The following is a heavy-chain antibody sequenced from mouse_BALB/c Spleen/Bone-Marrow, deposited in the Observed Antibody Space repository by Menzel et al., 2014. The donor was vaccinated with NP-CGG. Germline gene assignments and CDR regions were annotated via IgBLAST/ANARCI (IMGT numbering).Heavy chain of an antibody. Sequence: VNVVDSGPGLVAPSQSLSITCTVSGFSLTSYGVHWVRQPPGKGLEWLVVIWSDGSTTYNSALKSRLSISKDNSKSQVCLKMNSLQTDDTAMYYCARSSPTTWAMDYWGQGTSVTVSS. J-gene: IGHJ4*01. CDR2: IWSDGST. V-gene: IGHV2-6*02. D-gene: IGHD2-12*01. CDR1: GFSLTSYG. CDR3: ARSSPTTWAMDY.